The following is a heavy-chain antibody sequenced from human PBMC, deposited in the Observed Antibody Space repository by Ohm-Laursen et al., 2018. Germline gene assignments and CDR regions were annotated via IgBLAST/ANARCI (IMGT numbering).Heavy chain of an antibody. CDR2: IYWDDDE. CDR1: GFSLSTSGVG. J-gene: IGHJ4*02. CDR3: VHRRKYTNGWSTFDY. D-gene: IGHD6-13*01. Sequence: TQTLTLTCTFSGFSLSTSGVGVGWIRQPPGKALELLALIYWDDDERYSPSLKSRLTITKDTSKNQVVLTVTNMDPVDTATYYCVHRRKYTNGWSTFDYWGQGTLVTVSS. V-gene: IGHV2-5*02.